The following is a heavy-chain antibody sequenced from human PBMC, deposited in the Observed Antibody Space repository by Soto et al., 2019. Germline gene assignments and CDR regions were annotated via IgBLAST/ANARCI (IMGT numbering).Heavy chain of an antibody. D-gene: IGHD3-10*01. CDR1: GGSISSYY. V-gene: IGHV4-59*01. CDR2: IYYSGST. Sequence: SSETLSLTCTVSGGSISSYYWSWIRQPPGKGLEWIGYIYYSGSTNYNPSLKSRVTISVDTSKNQFSLKLSSVTAADTAVYYCARWYYYGSGSYFGFDPWGQGTLVTVSS. CDR3: ARWYYYGSGSYFGFDP. J-gene: IGHJ5*02.